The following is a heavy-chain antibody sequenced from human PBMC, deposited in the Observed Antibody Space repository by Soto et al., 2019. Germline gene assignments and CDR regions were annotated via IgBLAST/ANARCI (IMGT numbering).Heavy chain of an antibody. J-gene: IGHJ5*02. CDR3: ARDGYRPPSMSCVDA. CDR2: IDAGGAST. CDR1: GFTLINYA. D-gene: IGHD5-12*01. V-gene: IGHV3-23*01. Sequence: PGRSMRLSCEASGFTLINYAMSWVRQAPKKGLEWVSGIDAGGASTYYADSMKGRLTISRDNSKHTLYLQMNGLRVEDTAVYDCARDGYRPPSMSCVDACGQGTLVIFS.